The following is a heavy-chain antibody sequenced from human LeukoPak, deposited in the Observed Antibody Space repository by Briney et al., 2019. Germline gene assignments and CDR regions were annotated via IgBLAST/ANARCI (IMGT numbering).Heavy chain of an antibody. J-gene: IGHJ1*01. V-gene: IGHV4-59*01. Sequence: SETLSLTCAVSGGSISSYYWSWIRQPPGKGLEWIGYLFYSGNTNSNPSLKSRVTISADTSKNQFSLRLNSVTAADTAVYFCGRVRTGNTGSPEYFEDWGQGTLVTVSS. D-gene: IGHD5-12*01. CDR2: LFYSGNT. CDR3: GRVRTGNTGSPEYFED. CDR1: GGSISSYY.